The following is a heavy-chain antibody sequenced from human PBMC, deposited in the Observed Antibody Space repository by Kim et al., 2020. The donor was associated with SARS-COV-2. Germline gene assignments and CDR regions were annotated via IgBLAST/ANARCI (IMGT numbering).Heavy chain of an antibody. V-gene: IGHV3-9*01. D-gene: IGHD5-18*01. CDR3: VKSDTALTYFDY. CDR1: GFTFGNHA. Sequence: GGSLRLSCSASGFTFGNHAMHWVRQAPGKGLEWVSGILSSSENIAYADSVKGRFTISRDNAKNSLYLDMNSLRAEDTALYYCVKSDTALTYFDYWGQGTLVTVSS. J-gene: IGHJ4*02. CDR2: ILSSSENI.